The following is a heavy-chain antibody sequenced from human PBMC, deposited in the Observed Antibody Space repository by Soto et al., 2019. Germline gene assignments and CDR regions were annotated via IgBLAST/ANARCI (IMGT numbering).Heavy chain of an antibody. D-gene: IGHD5-18*01. CDR1: GGSISSSSYY. V-gene: IGHV4-39*01. CDR2: IYYSGST. CDR3: ARHENIQLWSSHFDY. Sequence: SETLSLTCTVSGGSISSSSYYWGWIRQPPGKGLEWIGSIYYSGSTYYNPSLKSRVTISVDTSKNQFSLKLSSVTAADTAVYYCARHENIQLWSSHFDYWGQGTLVTVSS. J-gene: IGHJ4*02.